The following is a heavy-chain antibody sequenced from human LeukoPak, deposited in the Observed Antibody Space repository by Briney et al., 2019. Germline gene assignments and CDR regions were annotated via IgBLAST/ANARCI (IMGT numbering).Heavy chain of an antibody. Sequence: PGGSLRLSCAASGFTFSSYWMSWVRQAPGKGLEWVANIKQDGSEQYYVDTVKGRFTISRDNAKNSLYLQMNSLRAEDTAVYYCAREPYGDYFDYWGQGTLVTVSS. J-gene: IGHJ4*02. CDR3: AREPYGDYFDY. V-gene: IGHV3-7*03. CDR1: GFTFSSYW. D-gene: IGHD4-17*01. CDR2: IKQDGSEQ.